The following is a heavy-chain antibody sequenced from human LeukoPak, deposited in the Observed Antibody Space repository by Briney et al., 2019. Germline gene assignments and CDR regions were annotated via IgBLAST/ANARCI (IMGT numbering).Heavy chain of an antibody. CDR2: ISGSGGST. Sequence: GGSLRLSCAASGFTFSSYAMSWVRQAPGKGLEWVSDISGSGGSTYYADSVKGRFTISRDNSKNTLYLQMNSLRAEDTAVYYCARDSDSSGWYSWVDYWGQGTLVTVSS. CDR1: GFTFSSYA. D-gene: IGHD6-19*01. J-gene: IGHJ4*02. V-gene: IGHV3-23*01. CDR3: ARDSDSSGWYSWVDY.